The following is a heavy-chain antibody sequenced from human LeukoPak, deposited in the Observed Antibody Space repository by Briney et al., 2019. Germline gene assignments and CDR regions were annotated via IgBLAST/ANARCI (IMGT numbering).Heavy chain of an antibody. D-gene: IGHD2-15*01. J-gene: IGHJ6*02. CDR1: GYTFTSYG. V-gene: IGHV1-18*01. CDR3: ARSDGSRAVVAATPYYYYGMDV. CDR2: ISAYNGNT. Sequence: GASVKVSCKASGYTFTSYGISWVRQAPGQGLEWMGWISAYNGNTNYAQKLQGRVTMTTDTSTSTAYMELRSLRSDDTAVYYCARSDGSRAVVAATPYYYYGMDVWGQGTTVTVSS.